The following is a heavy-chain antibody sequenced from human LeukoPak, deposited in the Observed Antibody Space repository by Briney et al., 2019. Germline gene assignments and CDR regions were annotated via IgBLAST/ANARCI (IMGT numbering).Heavy chain of an antibody. CDR2: ISANNGHT. CDR3: ARDLHYYVAMDV. Sequence: ASVKVSCKASGYTFTNYGFSWVRQAPGQGLEWMGWISANNGHTNYAQKFQGRVTMTTDTSTSTAYMELRSLRAEDTALYYCARDLHYYVAMDVWGQGTTVTVSS. V-gene: IGHV1-18*01. J-gene: IGHJ6*02. CDR1: GYTFTNYG. D-gene: IGHD3-10*02.